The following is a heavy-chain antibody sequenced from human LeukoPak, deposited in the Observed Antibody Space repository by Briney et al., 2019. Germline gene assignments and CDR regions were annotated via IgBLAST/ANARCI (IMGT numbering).Heavy chain of an antibody. CDR1: GYTFTSYG. J-gene: IGHJ3*02. V-gene: IGHV1-18*01. Sequence: ASVTVSCKASGYTFTSYGISWVRQAPGQGLEWMGWISAYNGNTNYAQKLQGRVTMTTDTSTSTAYMELRSLRSDDTAVYYCIIAYDSSGYYPDAFDIWGQGTMVTVSS. D-gene: IGHD3-22*01. CDR3: IIAYDSSGYYPDAFDI. CDR2: ISAYNGNT.